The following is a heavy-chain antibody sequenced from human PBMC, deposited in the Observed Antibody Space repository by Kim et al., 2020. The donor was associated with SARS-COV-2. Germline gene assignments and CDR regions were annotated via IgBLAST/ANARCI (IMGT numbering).Heavy chain of an antibody. CDR2: IYSGGST. J-gene: IGHJ6*03. Sequence: GGSLRLSCAASGFTVSSNYMSWVRQAPGKGLEWVSVIYSGGSTYYADSVKGRFTISRDNSKNTLYLQMNSLRAEDMAVYYCARDSEPYCSSTSCYYYYYMDVWGKGTTVTVSS. CDR1: GFTVSSNY. V-gene: IGHV3-66*01. CDR3: ARDSEPYCSSTSCYYYYYMDV. D-gene: IGHD2-2*01.